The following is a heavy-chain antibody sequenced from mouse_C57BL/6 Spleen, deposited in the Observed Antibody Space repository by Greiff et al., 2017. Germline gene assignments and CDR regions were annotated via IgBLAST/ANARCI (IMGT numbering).Heavy chain of an antibody. V-gene: IGHV5-9*01. CDR3: ARQGPSYYSNYNWYFDV. CDR1: GFTFSSYT. D-gene: IGHD2-5*01. J-gene: IGHJ1*03. Sequence: EVQLVESGGGLVKPGGSLKLSCAASGFTFSSYTMSWVRQTPEKRLEWVATISGGGGNTYYPDSVKGRFTISSDHAKNTLYLQMSSLRSEDTALYYCARQGPSYYSNYNWYFDVWGTGTTVTVSS. CDR2: ISGGGGNT.